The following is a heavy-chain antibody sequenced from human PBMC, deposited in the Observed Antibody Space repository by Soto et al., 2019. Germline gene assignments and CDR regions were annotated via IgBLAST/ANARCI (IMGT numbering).Heavy chain of an antibody. CDR1: GFTVSSNY. CDR3: HGVTIFGVVIHGMDV. J-gene: IGHJ6*02. Sequence: GGSLRLSCAASGFTVSSNYMSWVRQAPGKGLEWVSVIYSGGSTYYADSVKGRFTISRDNSKNTLYLQMNSLRAEDTAVYYCHGVTIFGVVIHGMDVRGQGTTVTVSS. CDR2: IYSGGST. V-gene: IGHV3-53*01. D-gene: IGHD3-3*01.